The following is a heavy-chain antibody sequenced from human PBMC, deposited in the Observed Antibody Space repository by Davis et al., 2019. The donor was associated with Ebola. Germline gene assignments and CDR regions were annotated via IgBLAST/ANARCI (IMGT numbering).Heavy chain of an antibody. CDR1: GGSISSYY. CDR2: IYTSGST. J-gene: IGHJ3*02. D-gene: IGHD5-24*01. Sequence: PGGSLRLSCTVSGGSISSYYWSWIRQPAGKGLEWIGHIYTSGSTNYNPSLKSRVTISVDTSKNQFSLKLSSVTAADTAVYYCARVGRDGYKLHAFDIWGQGTMVTVSS. V-gene: IGHV4-4*07. CDR3: ARVGRDGYKLHAFDI.